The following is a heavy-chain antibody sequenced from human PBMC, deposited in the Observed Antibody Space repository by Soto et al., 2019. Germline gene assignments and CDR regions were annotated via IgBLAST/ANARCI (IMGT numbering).Heavy chain of an antibody. CDR3: ARDPIYFYACRCYGGSYFDY. J-gene: IGHJ4*02. CDR2: IYHCGST. Sequence: SETLSLTCAVSGSSVTSDDYYWSWIPQPPGKGLEWIGYIYHCGSTYYNPSLKSRVSISIDTSQNQFSLKLTSLTAADTAVYYCARDPIYFYACRCYGGSYFDYWGQGSPVT. V-gene: IGHV4-30-4*01. D-gene: IGHD3-10*01. CDR1: GSSVTSDDYY.